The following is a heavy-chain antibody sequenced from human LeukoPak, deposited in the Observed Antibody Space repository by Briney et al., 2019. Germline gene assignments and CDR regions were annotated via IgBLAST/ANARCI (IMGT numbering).Heavy chain of an antibody. Sequence: PGGSLRLSCAASGYTFSIYGMSGVRQAPGKGLVWVSAISVSGGSTYYAESVKGRFTISRDNSKNTLYLQMNSPRAEDTAVYYCAKAVCLDIWGKDLEFDYWGQGTLVTVSS. CDR3: AKAVCLDIWGKDLEFDY. J-gene: IGHJ4*02. V-gene: IGHV3-23*01. D-gene: IGHD3-16*01. CDR1: GYTFSIYG. CDR2: ISVSGGST.